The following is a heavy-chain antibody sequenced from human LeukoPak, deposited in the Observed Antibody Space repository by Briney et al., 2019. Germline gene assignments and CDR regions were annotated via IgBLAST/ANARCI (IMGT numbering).Heavy chain of an antibody. D-gene: IGHD4-17*01. CDR3: ARGPASSVTTFYSQFDY. Sequence: ASVKVSCKASGYTFTGYYMHWVRQAPGQGLEWMGWINPNSGGTNYAQKFQGGVTMTRDTSISTAYMELSRLRSDDTAVYYCARGPASSVTTFYSQFDYWGQGTLVTVSS. CDR2: INPNSGGT. CDR1: GYTFTGYY. J-gene: IGHJ4*02. V-gene: IGHV1-2*02.